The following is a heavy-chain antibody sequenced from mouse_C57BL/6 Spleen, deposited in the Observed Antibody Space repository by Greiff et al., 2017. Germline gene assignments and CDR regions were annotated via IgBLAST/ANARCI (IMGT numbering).Heavy chain of an antibody. CDR2: FHPYNDDT. CDR1: GYTFTTYP. V-gene: IGHV1-47*01. Sequence: VKLMESGAELVKPGASVKMSCKASGYTFTTYPIEWMKQNPGKSLEWIGNFHPYNDDTKYNEKFKGKATLTVEKSSSTVYVELSRLTSDDSAVYYCARGDGNGFADWGQGTLVTVSA. J-gene: IGHJ3*01. D-gene: IGHD2-3*01. CDR3: ARGDGNGFAD.